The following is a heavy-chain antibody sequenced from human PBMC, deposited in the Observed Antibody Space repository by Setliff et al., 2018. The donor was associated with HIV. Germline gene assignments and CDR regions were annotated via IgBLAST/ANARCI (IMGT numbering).Heavy chain of an antibody. V-gene: IGHV1-18*01. Sequence: ASVKVSCKASGYTFTSYGISWVRQAPGQGLEWMGWISAYNGNTNYAQKLQGRVTMTTDTSTSTAYMELRSLRSDDTAVYYCARPRIQLLGYYSGMDVWGQGTTVTVSS. CDR3: ARPRIQLLGYYSGMDV. D-gene: IGHD5-18*01. CDR1: GYTFTSYG. J-gene: IGHJ6*02. CDR2: ISAYNGNT.